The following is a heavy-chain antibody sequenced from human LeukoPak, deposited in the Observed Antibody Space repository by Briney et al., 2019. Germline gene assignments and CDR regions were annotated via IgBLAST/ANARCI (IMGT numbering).Heavy chain of an antibody. CDR2: ISSSGNTI. J-gene: IGHJ3*02. CDR3: AKAPLSVTDAFDI. V-gene: IGHV3-11*04. Sequence: PGGSLRLSCAASGFTFSDYYMSWIRQAPGKGLEWVSYISSSGNTIYYADSVRGRFTISRDNAKNSLYLQMNSLRAEDSAVYYCAKAPLSVTDAFDIWGQGTVVTVSS. CDR1: GFTFSDYY. D-gene: IGHD4-17*01.